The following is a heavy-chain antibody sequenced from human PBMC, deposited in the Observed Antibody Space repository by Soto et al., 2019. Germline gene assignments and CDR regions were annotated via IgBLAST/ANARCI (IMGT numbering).Heavy chain of an antibody. J-gene: IGHJ4*02. CDR3: AKGVDYSNYYFDY. D-gene: IGHD4-4*01. V-gene: IGHV3-23*01. CDR1: GFTFSSYA. Sequence: GGSLKLSCAASGFTFSSYAMSWVRQAPGKGLEWVSAISGSGGSTYYADSVKGRFTISRDNSKNTLYLQMNSLRAEDTAVYYCAKGVDYSNYYFDYWGQGTLVTVSS. CDR2: ISGSGGST.